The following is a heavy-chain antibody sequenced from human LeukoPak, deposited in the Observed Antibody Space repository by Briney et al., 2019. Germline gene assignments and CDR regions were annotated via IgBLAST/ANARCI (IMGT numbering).Heavy chain of an antibody. J-gene: IGHJ4*02. CDR2: IIPIQGRT. Sequence: ASVKVSCKVSGGTLSSYAISWVRQAPGQGLEWMGGIIPIQGRTNDAQKFQGRVTITTDESTSTAYMDLSSLISDDTAVYYCAVRLVPAAIPGWFDYWGQGTLVTVSS. CDR1: GGTLSSYA. V-gene: IGHV1-69*05. CDR3: AVRLVPAAIPGWFDY. D-gene: IGHD2-2*02.